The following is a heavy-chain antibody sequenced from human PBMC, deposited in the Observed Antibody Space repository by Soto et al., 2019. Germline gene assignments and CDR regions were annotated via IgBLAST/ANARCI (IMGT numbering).Heavy chain of an antibody. V-gene: IGHV4-34*01. J-gene: IGHJ6*03. CDR2: INHSGST. Sequence: PSETLSLTCAVYGGSFSGYYWSWIRQPPGKGLEWIGEINHSGSTNYNPSLKSRVTISVDTSKNQFSLKLSSVTAADTAVYYCARGVAAGGYYYMDVWGKGTTVTVS. D-gene: IGHD6-13*01. CDR3: ARGVAAGGYYYMDV. CDR1: GGSFSGYY.